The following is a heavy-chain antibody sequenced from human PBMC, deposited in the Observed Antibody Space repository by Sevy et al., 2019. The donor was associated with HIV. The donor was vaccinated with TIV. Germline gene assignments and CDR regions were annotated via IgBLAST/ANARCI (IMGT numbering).Heavy chain of an antibody. CDR2: ISSSGSTI. CDR3: ARAVVYCTNGVRYNSPTKSYGMDV. V-gene: IGHV3-11*01. D-gene: IGHD2-8*01. CDR1: GFTFSDYY. J-gene: IGHJ6*02. Sequence: GGSLRLSCAASGFTFSDYYMSWIRQAPGKGLEWVSYISSSGSTIYYADSVKGRFTISRDNAKNSLYLQMNSLRAEDTAVYYCARAVVYCTNGVRYNSPTKSYGMDVWGQGTTVTVSS.